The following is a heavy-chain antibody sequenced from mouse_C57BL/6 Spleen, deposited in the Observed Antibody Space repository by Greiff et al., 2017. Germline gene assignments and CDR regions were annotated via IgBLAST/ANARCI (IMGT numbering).Heavy chain of an antibody. V-gene: IGHV1-55*01. CDR3: ARESYYGSRHYYAMDY. J-gene: IGHJ4*01. Sequence: VQLQQPGAELVKPGASVKMSCKASGYTFTSYWITWVKQRPGQGLEWIGDIYPGSGSTNYNEKFKGKATLTVDTSSSTAYMQLSSLTSEDSAVYYCARESYYGSRHYYAMDYWGQGTSVTVSS. CDR2: IYPGSGST. CDR1: GYTFTSYW. D-gene: IGHD1-1*01.